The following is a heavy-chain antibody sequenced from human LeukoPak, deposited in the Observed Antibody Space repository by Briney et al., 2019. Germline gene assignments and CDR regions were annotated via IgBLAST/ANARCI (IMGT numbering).Heavy chain of an antibody. CDR3: ARDYTSFIVGNMLLD. CDR1: GFTFSNFG. D-gene: IGHD2-21*01. J-gene: IGHJ4*02. V-gene: IGHV3-33*01. CDR2: IWHGGSTK. Sequence: PGTSLRLSCAASGFTFSNFGMHWVRQAPGKGLEWVAVIWHGGSTKYYGDSVKGRFTISRDNSKNTLSLQMNSLRAEVTAVYYCARDYTSFIVGNMLLDWGQGTLVTVSS.